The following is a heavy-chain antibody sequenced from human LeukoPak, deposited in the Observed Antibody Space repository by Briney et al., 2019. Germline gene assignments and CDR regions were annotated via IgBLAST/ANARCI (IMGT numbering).Heavy chain of an antibody. V-gene: IGHV1-2*02. D-gene: IGHD3-16*02. CDR1: GYTFTGYY. CDR3: ARVGMITFGGVIANSYFDY. CDR2: INPNSGVT. J-gene: IGHJ4*02. Sequence: ASVKVSCKASGYTFTGYYIHWVRQAPGQGLEWMGWINPNSGVTNYAQKFQGRVTMTRDTSISTAYMELSSLRSEDTAVYYCARVGMITFGGVIANSYFDYWGQGTLVTVSS.